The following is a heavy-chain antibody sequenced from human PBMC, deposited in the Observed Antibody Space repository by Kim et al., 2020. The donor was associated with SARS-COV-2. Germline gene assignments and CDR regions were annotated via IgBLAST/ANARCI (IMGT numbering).Heavy chain of an antibody. D-gene: IGHD5-18*01. CDR1: GGSISSSSYY. J-gene: IGHJ4*02. V-gene: IGHV4-39*01. CDR2: IYYSGST. Sequence: SETLSLTCTVSGGSISSSSYYWGWIRQPPGKGLEWIGSIYYSGSTYYNPSLKSRVTISVDTSKNQFSLKLSSVTAADTAVYYCAIVDTAMVTLDYWGQGT. CDR3: AIVDTAMVTLDY.